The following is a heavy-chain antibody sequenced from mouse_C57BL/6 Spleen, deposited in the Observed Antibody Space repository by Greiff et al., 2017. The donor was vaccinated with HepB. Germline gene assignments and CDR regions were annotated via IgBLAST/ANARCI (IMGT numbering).Heavy chain of an antibody. J-gene: IGHJ2*01. CDR1: GYTFTDYE. V-gene: IGHV1-15*01. CDR2: IDPETGGT. Sequence: VQLQQSGAELVRPGASVTLSCKASGYTFTDYEMHWVKQTPVHGLEWIGAIDPETGGTAYNQKFKGKAILTADKSSSPAYMELSSLTSEDSAVYYCTRDLLDYWGQGTTLTVSS. CDR3: TRDLLDY.